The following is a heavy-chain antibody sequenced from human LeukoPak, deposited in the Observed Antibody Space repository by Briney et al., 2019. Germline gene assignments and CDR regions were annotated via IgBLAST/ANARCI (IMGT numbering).Heavy chain of an antibody. Sequence: GGSLPFPSQAPVSRFTILCISGGREIPREGREWRGRIDPSDSYTNYSPSFQGHVTNSADKSISTAYLQWSSLKAWDTAMYYCARKGGSSGWYEDYWGEGTLVTVSS. V-gene: IGHV5-10-1*01. D-gene: IGHD6-19*01. J-gene: IGHJ4*02. CDR1: VSRFTILC. CDR2: IDPSDSYT. CDR3: ARKGGSSGWYEDY.